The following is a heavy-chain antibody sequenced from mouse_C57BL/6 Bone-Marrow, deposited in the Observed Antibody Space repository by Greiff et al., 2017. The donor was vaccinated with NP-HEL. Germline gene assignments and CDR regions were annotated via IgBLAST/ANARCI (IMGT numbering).Heavy chain of an antibody. CDR2: IHPNSGST. Sequence: QVQLQQPGAELVKPGASVKLSCKASGYTFTSYWMHWVKQRPGQGLEWIGMIHPNSGSTNYNEKFKSKATLTADKSSSTAYMQLSSLTSEDSAVYYCARRRLWLMDYWGQGTSVTVSS. CDR1: GYTFTSYW. V-gene: IGHV1-64*01. CDR3: ARRRLWLMDY. J-gene: IGHJ4*01.